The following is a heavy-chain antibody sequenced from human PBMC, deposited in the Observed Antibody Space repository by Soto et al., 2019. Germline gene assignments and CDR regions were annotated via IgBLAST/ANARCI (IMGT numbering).Heavy chain of an antibody. Sequence: GGSLRLSCAASEFTFGSYAMHWVRQAPGKGLEWVSLIGYGGVNTYDADSVKGRFTISRDNSGNTLFLEMYSLRAEDTAVYYCARYIPGVRYYGMDVWGQGTTVTVSS. J-gene: IGHJ6*02. D-gene: IGHD2-2*01. CDR2: IGYGGVNT. V-gene: IGHV3-30-3*01. CDR1: EFTFGSYA. CDR3: ARYIPGVRYYGMDV.